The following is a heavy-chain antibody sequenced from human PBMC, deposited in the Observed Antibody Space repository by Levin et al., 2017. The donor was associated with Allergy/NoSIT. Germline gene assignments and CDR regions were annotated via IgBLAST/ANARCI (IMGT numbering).Heavy chain of an antibody. J-gene: IGHJ6*02. V-gene: IGHV1-8*01. D-gene: IGHD5-18*01. CDR1: GYTFTSYD. Sequence: GESLKISCKASGYTFTSYDINWVRQATGQGLEWMGWMNPNSGNTGYAQKFQGRVTMTRNTSISTAYMELSSLRSEDTAVYYCARVLGYSYGSYMNYYYYGMDVWGQGTTVTVSS. CDR3: ARVLGYSYGSYMNYYYYGMDV. CDR2: MNPNSGNT.